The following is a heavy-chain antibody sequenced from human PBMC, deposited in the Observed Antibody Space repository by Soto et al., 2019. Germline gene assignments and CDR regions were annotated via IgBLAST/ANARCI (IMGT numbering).Heavy chain of an antibody. Sequence: QVQLQQWGAGLLKPSETLSLTCAVYGGSFSGYYWSWIRQPPGKGLEWIGEINHSGSTNYNPSLKIRVTISVDTSKNQFSLKLSSVTAADTAVYYCARGKNSVFWSGYPNRYFDYWGQGTLVTVSS. CDR3: ARGKNSVFWSGYPNRYFDY. V-gene: IGHV4-34*01. CDR1: GGSFSGYY. D-gene: IGHD3-3*01. J-gene: IGHJ4*02. CDR2: INHSGST.